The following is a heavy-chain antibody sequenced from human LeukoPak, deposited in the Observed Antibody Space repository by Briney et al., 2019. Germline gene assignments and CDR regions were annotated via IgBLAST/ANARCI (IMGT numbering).Heavy chain of an antibody. CDR2: ISSSSYYI. D-gene: IGHD2-15*01. J-gene: IGHJ4*02. Sequence: GGSLRLSCAASGFTFSSYAMSWVRQAPGKGLEWVSFISSSSYYIYYADSVKGRFTISRDNAKNSLYLQMNSVRAEDTAVYYCARWGSAGDSWGQGTLVTVSS. CDR3: ARWGSAGDS. CDR1: GFTFSSYA. V-gene: IGHV3-21*01.